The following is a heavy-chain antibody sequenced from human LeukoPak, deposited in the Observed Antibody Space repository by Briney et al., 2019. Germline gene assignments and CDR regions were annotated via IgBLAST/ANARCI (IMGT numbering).Heavy chain of an antibody. D-gene: IGHD2-2*01. CDR1: GDSVSSNSAA. CDR3: ARTQPAGVGNWFDP. Sequence: SQTLSLTCAISGDSVSSNSAAWNWIRQSPSRGLEWLGRTYYRSKWYNDYAVSVKSRITINPDTSKNQFSLRLNSVTPEDTAVYYCARTQPAGVGNWFDPWGQGTLVTVSS. J-gene: IGHJ5*02. V-gene: IGHV6-1*01. CDR2: TYYRSKWYN.